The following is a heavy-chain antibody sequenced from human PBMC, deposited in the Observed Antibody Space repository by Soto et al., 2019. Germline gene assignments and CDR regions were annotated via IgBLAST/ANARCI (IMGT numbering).Heavy chain of an antibody. CDR2: ISSSSSYI. D-gene: IGHD7-27*01. V-gene: IGHV3-21*01. CDR3: AREKNLGSGYFDY. CDR1: GFTFSSYS. J-gene: IGHJ4*02. Sequence: GGSLRLSCAASGFTFSSYSMNWVRQAPGKGLEWVSSISSSSSYIYYADSVKGRFTISRDNAKNSLYLQMNSLRAEDTAVYYCAREKNLGSGYFDYWGQGTLVTVSS.